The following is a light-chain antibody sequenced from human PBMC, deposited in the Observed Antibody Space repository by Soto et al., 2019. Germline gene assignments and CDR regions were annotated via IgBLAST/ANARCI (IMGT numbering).Light chain of an antibody. CDR3: AAWDDSLNGYI. CDR2: SNN. V-gene: IGLV1-44*01. Sequence: QSAVTQPPSASGTPGQGVTISCSGSSSNIGSNTVTWYQQLPGTAPKLLIYSNNQRPSGVPDRFSGSKSGTSASLAISGLQSEDEADYYCAAWDDSLNGYIFGTGTKVTVL. J-gene: IGLJ1*01. CDR1: SSNIGSNT.